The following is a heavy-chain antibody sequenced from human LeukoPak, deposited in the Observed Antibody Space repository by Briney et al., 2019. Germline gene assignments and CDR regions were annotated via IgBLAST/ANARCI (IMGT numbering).Heavy chain of an antibody. CDR3: VRDLDSGVNYVEY. CDR2: ISSSGSTI. CDR1: GFIFSDYY. D-gene: IGHD3/OR15-3a*01. Sequence: MTGGSLRLSCAASGFIFSDYYMSWIRQTPGKGLEWVSYISSSGSTIYHADSVKGRFTISRDNAKNSLYLQMNSLRAEDTAVYYCVRDLDSGVNYVEYWGQGTLVTVSS. J-gene: IGHJ4*02. V-gene: IGHV3-11*04.